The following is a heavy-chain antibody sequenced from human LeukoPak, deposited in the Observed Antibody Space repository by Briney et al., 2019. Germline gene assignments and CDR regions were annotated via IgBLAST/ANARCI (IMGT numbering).Heavy chain of an antibody. CDR3: ASYVWGSYFGPKRFDY. V-gene: IGHV4-61*01. D-gene: IGHD3-16*01. CDR1: GASVSSASY. J-gene: IGHJ4*02. CDR2: IYNGVNT. Sequence: SETLSLTCTVSGASVSSASYWTWIRQPPGKGVEWIAHIYNGVNTNYNPSLKSRVTIPVDTSKNQFSLKLSSVTAADTAVYYCASYVWGSYFGPKRFDYWGQGTLVTVSS.